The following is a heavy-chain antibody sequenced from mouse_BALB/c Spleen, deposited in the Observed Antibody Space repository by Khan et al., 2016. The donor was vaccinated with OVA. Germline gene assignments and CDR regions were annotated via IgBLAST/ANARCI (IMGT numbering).Heavy chain of an antibody. CDR3: ARDAGRY. V-gene: IGHV1-18*01. CDR2: INPKNGGT. CDR1: GYTFPEYT. Sequence: EVQLQESGPELVKPGASVKISCKTSGYTFPEYTVHWVKQSLGKSLDWIGVINPKNGGTAYNQKFKGKATLTVDKPSSTAYMEFRSLTSDDSAVYYCARDAGRYWGQGTSVTVAS. J-gene: IGHJ4*01. D-gene: IGHD3-3*01.